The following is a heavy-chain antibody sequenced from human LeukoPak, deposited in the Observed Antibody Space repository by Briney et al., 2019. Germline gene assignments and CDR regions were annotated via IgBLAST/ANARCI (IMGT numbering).Heavy chain of an antibody. CDR2: INTDGSTT. CDR1: GFTFSSYA. J-gene: IGHJ6*02. Sequence: GGSLRLSCAASGFTFSSYAMSWVRQAPGKGLVWVSIINTDGSTTRYADFVEGRFTISRDNARNTLYLEMNSLRVEDTAVYFCARDISRTMDVWGQGTTVTV. V-gene: IGHV3-74*01. CDR3: ARDISRTMDV. D-gene: IGHD2/OR15-2a*01.